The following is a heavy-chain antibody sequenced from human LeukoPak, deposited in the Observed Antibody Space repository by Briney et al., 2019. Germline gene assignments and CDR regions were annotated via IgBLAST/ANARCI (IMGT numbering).Heavy chain of an antibody. V-gene: IGHV4-34*01. CDR2: INHSGST. CDR3: ARESGGWYYAY. CDR1: GGSFSGYY. D-gene: IGHD6-19*01. Sequence: SETLSLTCAVYGGSFSGYYWSWIRQPPGKGLEWIGEINHSGSTNYNPSLKSRVTISVDTSKNQFSLKLSSVTAADTAVYYCARESGGWYYAYWGQGTLVTVSS. J-gene: IGHJ4*02.